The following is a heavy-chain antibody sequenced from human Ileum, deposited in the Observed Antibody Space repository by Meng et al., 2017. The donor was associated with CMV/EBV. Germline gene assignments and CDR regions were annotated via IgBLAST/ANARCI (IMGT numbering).Heavy chain of an antibody. CDR2: VSHSGVT. J-gene: IGHJ4*02. Sequence: QGQLHQWGEGLLKPSETLSLTCAVYGGSFSGYYWSWIRQPPGKGLEWIAEVSHSGVTNYNPSLKSRVTISIDTSKNQFSLHLSSVTAADTAVYYCAREPPFVPADSWGQGTLVTVSS. CDR3: AREPPFVPADS. V-gene: IGHV4-34*01. CDR1: GGSFSGYY. D-gene: IGHD2-21*01.